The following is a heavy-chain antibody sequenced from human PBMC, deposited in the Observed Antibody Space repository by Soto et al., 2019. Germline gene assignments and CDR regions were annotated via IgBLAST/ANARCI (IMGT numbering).Heavy chain of an antibody. CDR3: ARGGYYDSSGSRNYHYYGMNV. CDR1: GGTFSSYA. J-gene: IGHJ6*02. D-gene: IGHD3-22*01. CDR2: IIPIFGTA. Sequence: SVKVSCKASGGTFSSYAISWVRQAPGQGLEWMGGIIPIFGTADYAQKFQGRVTITADESTSTAYMELSSLRSEDTAVYYCARGGYYDSSGSRNYHYYGMNVWGQGTTVTVSS. V-gene: IGHV1-69*13.